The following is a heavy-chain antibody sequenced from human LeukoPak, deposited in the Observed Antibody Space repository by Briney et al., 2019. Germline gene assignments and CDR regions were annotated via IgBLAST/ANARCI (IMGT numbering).Heavy chain of an antibody. CDR1: GFTFSDFY. CDR3: ARDEEYAGSSIMIRGVIDY. Sequence: GGSLRLSCAASGFTFSDFYMTWIRQAPGKGLEWVSYISSGGDTIYYADSVRGRFTISRDNAKNSLFLRMDSLRDEDTAVYYCARDEEYAGSSIMIRGVIDYWGQGTLVTVSS. J-gene: IGHJ4*02. D-gene: IGHD3-10*01. V-gene: IGHV3-11*01. CDR2: ISSGGDTI.